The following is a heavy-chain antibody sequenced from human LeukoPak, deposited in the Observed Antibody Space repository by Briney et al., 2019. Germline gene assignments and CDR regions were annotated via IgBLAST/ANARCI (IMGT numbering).Heavy chain of an antibody. CDR3: ARGTITTVTDS. D-gene: IGHD4-17*01. Sequence: PSETLSLTCAISGCSISSGNCWTWVRQPPGKGLEWVGEIYLRGNTNYNPSLESRVTISVDGSKTQLSLRLASVTAADTAVYYCARGTITTVTDSWGPGTLVTVSS. J-gene: IGHJ4*02. V-gene: IGHV4-4*02. CDR1: GCSISSGNC. CDR2: IYLRGNT.